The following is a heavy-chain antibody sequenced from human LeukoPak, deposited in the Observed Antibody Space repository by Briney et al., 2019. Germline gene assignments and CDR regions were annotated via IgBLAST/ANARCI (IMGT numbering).Heavy chain of an antibody. CDR3: ARAPQWARFDC. V-gene: IGHV3-53*01. CDR2: IYSGGST. Sequence: PGGSLRLSCTASGFTVSSNYMSWVRQAPGKGLEWVSVIYSGGSTYYADSVKGRFTISRDNSKNTLYLQMNSLRAEDTAAYYCARAPQWARFDCWGQGTLVTVSS. J-gene: IGHJ4*02. CDR1: GFTVSSNY. D-gene: IGHD2-8*01.